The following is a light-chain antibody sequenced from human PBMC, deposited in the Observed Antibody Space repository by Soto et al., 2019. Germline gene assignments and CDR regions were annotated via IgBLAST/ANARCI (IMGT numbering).Light chain of an antibody. CDR3: QQYENLPT. CDR2: DAS. Sequence: DIQMTQSPSSLFASVGDRVTITCQATQDINIYLNWYQQKPGKAPNLLIYDASNLEAGVPSRFRGSGSGTDFTFTISRLQPEDIATYYCQQYENLPTFGQGTRLEIK. V-gene: IGKV1-33*01. J-gene: IGKJ5*01. CDR1: QDINIY.